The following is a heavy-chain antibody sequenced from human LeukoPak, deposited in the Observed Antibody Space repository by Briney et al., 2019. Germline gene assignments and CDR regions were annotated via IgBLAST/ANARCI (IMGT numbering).Heavy chain of an antibody. CDR2: ISAYNGNT. V-gene: IGHV1-18*01. CDR1: GYTFTSCG. J-gene: IGHJ4*02. Sequence: ASVKVSCKASGYTFTSCGISWVRQAPGQGLEWMGWISAYNGNTNYAQKLQGRVTMTTDTSTSTAYMELRSLRSDDTAVYYCARDLFYSVSGTYYNVGRVFNYWGQGTLVTVSS. D-gene: IGHD3-10*01. CDR3: ARDLFYSVSGTYYNVGRVFNY.